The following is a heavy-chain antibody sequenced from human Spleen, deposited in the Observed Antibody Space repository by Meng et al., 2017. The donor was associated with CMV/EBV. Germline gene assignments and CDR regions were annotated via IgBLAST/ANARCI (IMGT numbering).Heavy chain of an antibody. CDR3: ARHPITMVRGVIIWFDP. V-gene: IGHV4-30-4*01. J-gene: IGHJ5*02. CDR1: GGSFSSHDYY. Sequence: LRLSCTVSGGSFSSHDYYWSWIRRPPGKGLEWIGYIHYSGNTYYNPSLKSRVTISVDTSKKQFSLRLSSVTAADTAVYYCARHPITMVRGVIIWFDPWGQGTLVTVSS. CDR2: IHYSGNT. D-gene: IGHD3-10*01.